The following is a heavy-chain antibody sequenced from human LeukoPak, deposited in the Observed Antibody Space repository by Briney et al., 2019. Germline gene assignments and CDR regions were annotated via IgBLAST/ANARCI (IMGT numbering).Heavy chain of an antibody. CDR2: ISGSGGNT. V-gene: IGHV3-23*01. Sequence: GGSLRLSCAASGFTFSSYAMSWVRQAPGKGLEWVSAISGSGGNTYYADSVKGRFTISRDNSKNTLYLQMNSLRAEDTAVYYCAKSGWGTSWPFGYCFDYWGQGTLVTVSS. CDR3: AKSGWGTSWPFGYCFDY. CDR1: GFTFSSYA. D-gene: IGHD6-13*01. J-gene: IGHJ4*02.